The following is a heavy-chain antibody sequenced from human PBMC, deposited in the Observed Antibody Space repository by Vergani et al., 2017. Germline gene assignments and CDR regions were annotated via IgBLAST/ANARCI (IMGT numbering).Heavy chain of an antibody. CDR2: IYPGDSDT. J-gene: IGHJ3*01. CDR1: GYSFTSYW. D-gene: IGHD3-16*01. Sequence: EVQLVQSGAEVKKPGESLKISCKGSGYSFTSYWIGWVRQMPGKGLEWMGIIYPGDSDTRYSPSFQGHVTISADKSISTAYLQWRSLQASDTATYFCASGGHCSENGGALQLWGQGTNITVSS. CDR3: ASGGHCSENGGALQL. V-gene: IGHV5-51*01.